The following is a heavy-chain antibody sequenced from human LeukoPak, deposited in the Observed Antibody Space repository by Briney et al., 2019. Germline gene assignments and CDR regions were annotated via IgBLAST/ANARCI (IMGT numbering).Heavy chain of an antibody. D-gene: IGHD2-15*01. V-gene: IGHV3-74*01. CDR2: INSDGSST. J-gene: IGHJ2*01. CDR1: GFTFNSYW. Sequence: PGGSLRFSCAASGFTFNSYWMHWVRQVPGRGLVWVSRINSDGSSTNYADSVKGRFTISRDNAKNTLYLQMNSLRAEDTAVYYCARDLLVPPWYFDLWGRGTLVTVSS. CDR3: ARDLLVPPWYFDL.